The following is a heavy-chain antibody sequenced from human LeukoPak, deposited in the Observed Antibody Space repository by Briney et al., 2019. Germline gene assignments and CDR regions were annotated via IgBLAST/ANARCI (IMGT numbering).Heavy chain of an antibody. CDR3: ARHYDISRYYYSFDY. CDR2: INHSGST. CDR1: GGSFSGYY. J-gene: IGHJ4*02. V-gene: IGHV4-34*01. D-gene: IGHD3-22*01. Sequence: SETLSLTCAVYGGSFSGYYWSWIRQPPGKGLEWIGEINHSGSTYYNPSLKRGVTISADASKNQFSLKLTSVTAADTAVYFCARHYDISRYYYSFDYWGQGTLVTVSS.